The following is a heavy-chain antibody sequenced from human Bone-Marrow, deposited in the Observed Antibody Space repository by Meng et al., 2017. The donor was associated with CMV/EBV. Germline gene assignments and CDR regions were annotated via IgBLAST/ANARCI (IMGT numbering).Heavy chain of an antibody. CDR1: GFTFSSYA. Sequence: GESLKISCAASGFTFSSYAMHWVRQAPGKGLEWVAVISSDGSNKNYADSVKGRFTISRDNSKNTLYLQMNSLRGNDTAVYFCARDQGYYYYGMDFWGRGTTVTVSS. V-gene: IGHV3-30*04. CDR3: ARDQGYYYYGMDF. CDR2: ISSDGSNK. J-gene: IGHJ6*02.